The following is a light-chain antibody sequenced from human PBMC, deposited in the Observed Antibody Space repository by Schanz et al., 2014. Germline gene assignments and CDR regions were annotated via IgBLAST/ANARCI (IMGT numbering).Light chain of an antibody. CDR3: ATWDGSLSVVV. J-gene: IGLJ2*01. CDR1: SSNIGNNY. CDR2: DNN. Sequence: QSVLTQPPSVSPAPGQKVTISCSGSSSNIGNNYVSWYQQLPGMAPKLLIYDNNRRPSGIPDRFSGSKSGTSATLGITGLQTEDEADYYCATWDGSLSVVVFGGGTKLTVL. V-gene: IGLV1-51*01.